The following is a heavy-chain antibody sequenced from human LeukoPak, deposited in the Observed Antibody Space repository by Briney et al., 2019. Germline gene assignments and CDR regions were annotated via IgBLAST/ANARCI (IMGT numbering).Heavy chain of an antibody. CDR3: ASEPNCSGGSCYSV. D-gene: IGHD2-15*01. Sequence: GGSLRLSCAASGFTFSSYSMNWVRQAPGKGLEWVSSISSSSSYIYYADSVKGRFAISRDNAKNSLYLQMNSLRAEDTAVYYCASEPNCSGGSCYSVWGQGTLVTVSS. CDR2: ISSSSSYI. J-gene: IGHJ4*02. V-gene: IGHV3-21*01. CDR1: GFTFSSYS.